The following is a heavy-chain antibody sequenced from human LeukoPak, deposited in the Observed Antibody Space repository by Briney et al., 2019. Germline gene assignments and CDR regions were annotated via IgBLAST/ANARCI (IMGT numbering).Heavy chain of an antibody. CDR2: MDPNSGNT. V-gene: IGHV1-8*01. CDR3: ARVTGYYDFWSGYYNYYYYMDV. CDR1: GYTFTSYD. Sequence: ASVKVSCKASGYTFTSYDINWVRQATGQGLEWMGWMDPNSGNTGYAQKFQGRVTMTRHTSISTAYMELSSLRSEDTAVYYCARVTGYYDFWSGYYNYYYYMDVWGKGTTVTVSS. J-gene: IGHJ6*03. D-gene: IGHD3-3*01.